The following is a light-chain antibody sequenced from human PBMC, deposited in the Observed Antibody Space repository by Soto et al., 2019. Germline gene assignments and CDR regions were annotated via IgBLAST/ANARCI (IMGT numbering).Light chain of an antibody. J-gene: IGKJ5*01. CDR3: QQYKNWPGT. CDR1: QSVSSN. V-gene: IGKV3-15*01. CDR2: GAS. Sequence: EIVMTQSPATLSVSPGERATLSCRASQSVSSNLAWYQQKPGQAPRLLIYGASTRATGIPARFSGSGSGTELTITISSLQSEDFEVYYCQQYKNWPGTFGQGTRLEIK.